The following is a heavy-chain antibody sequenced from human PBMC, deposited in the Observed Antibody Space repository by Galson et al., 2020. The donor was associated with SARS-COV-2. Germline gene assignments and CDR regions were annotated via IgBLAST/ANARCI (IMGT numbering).Heavy chain of an antibody. V-gene: IGHV3-15*01. CDR1: GFTFSNAW. CDR3: TTDDSWIQLWAFDY. CDR2: IKSKTDGGTT. Sequence: TGGSLRLSCAASGFTFSNAWMSWVRQAPGKGLEWVGRIKSKTDGGTTDYAAPVKGRFTISRDDSKNTLYLQMNSLKTEDTAVYYCTTDDSWIQLWAFDYWGQGTLVTVSS. D-gene: IGHD5-18*01. J-gene: IGHJ4*02.